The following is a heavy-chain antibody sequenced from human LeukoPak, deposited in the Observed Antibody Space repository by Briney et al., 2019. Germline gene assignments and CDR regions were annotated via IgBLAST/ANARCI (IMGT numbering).Heavy chain of an antibody. J-gene: IGHJ4*02. CDR2: IRSKAYGGTT. CDR3: TRGIAVAGTLGY. CDR1: GFTFGDYT. D-gene: IGHD6-19*01. V-gene: IGHV3-49*04. Sequence: GGSLRLSCTASGFTFGDYTMNWVRQAPGKGLEWVGFIRSKAYGGTTEYAASVKGRFTISRDDSKSIAYLQMNSLKTEDTAVYYCTRGIAVAGTLGYWGQGTLVTVSS.